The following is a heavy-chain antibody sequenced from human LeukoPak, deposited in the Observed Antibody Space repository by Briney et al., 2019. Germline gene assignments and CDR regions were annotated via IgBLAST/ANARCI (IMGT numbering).Heavy chain of an antibody. Sequence: GASVKVSCKASGYTFTSYYMHWVRQAPGQGLEWMGWISAYNGNTNYAQKLQGRVTMTTDTSTSTAYMELRSLRSDDTAVYYCARERMGPYSSSWYGAFDIWGQGTMVTVSS. CDR2: ISAYNGNT. CDR1: GYTFTSYY. D-gene: IGHD6-13*01. V-gene: IGHV1-18*04. J-gene: IGHJ3*02. CDR3: ARERMGPYSSSWYGAFDI.